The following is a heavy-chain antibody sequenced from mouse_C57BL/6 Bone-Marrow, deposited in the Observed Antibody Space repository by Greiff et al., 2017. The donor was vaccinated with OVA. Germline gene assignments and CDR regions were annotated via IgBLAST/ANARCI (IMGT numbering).Heavy chain of an antibody. CDR2: ISNLAYSI. V-gene: IGHV5-15*01. Sequence: EVKLQESGGGLVQPGGSLKLSCAASGFTFSDYGMAWVRQAPRKGPEWVAFISNLAYSIYYADTVTGRFTISRENAKNTLYLEMSSLRSEDTAMYYCARLYVYFDVWGTGTTVTVSS. CDR1: GFTFSDYG. D-gene: IGHD2-12*01. J-gene: IGHJ1*03. CDR3: ARLYVYFDV.